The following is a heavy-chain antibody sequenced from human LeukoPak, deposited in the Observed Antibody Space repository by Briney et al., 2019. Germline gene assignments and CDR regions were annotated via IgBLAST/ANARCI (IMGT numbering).Heavy chain of an antibody. CDR2: INPNSGGT. CDR3: ARASSGYYPHYFDY. CDR1: GYTSTGYY. V-gene: IGHV1-2*02. Sequence: ASVKVSCKASGYTSTGYYMHWVRQAPGQGLEWMGWINPNSGGTNYAQKFQGRVTMTRDTSISTAYMELSRLRSDDTAVYYCARASSGYYPHYFDYWGQGTLVTVSS. J-gene: IGHJ4*02. D-gene: IGHD3-22*01.